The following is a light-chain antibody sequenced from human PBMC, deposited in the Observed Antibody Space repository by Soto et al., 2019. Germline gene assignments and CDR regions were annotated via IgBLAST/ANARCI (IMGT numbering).Light chain of an antibody. CDR2: DVS. J-gene: IGLJ1*01. CDR1: SSDVGGYNY. CDR3: TSYTSSNTHV. Sequence: QSVLTQPASVSGSPGQSITISCTGTSSDVGGYNYVSWLQQHPGKVPKLIIYDVSSRPSGVSNRLSGSKSGNTASLTISGLQAEDEADYYCTSYTSSNTHVFGGGTKVTVL. V-gene: IGLV2-14*01.